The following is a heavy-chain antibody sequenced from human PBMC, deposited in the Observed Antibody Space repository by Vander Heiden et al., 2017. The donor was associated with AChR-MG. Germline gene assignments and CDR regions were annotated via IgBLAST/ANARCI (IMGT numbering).Heavy chain of an antibody. D-gene: IGHD3-10*01. J-gene: IGHJ4*02. CDR3: ARDRSYGSGSYPFDY. V-gene: IGHV6-1*01. CDR1: GDSVSNNNAA. CDR2: TYYRSKWKN. Sequence: QVELQQSGPGLVKPSQTLSITCAISGDSVSNNNAAWNWIRHAPARGLEWLGRTYYRSKWKNDYAVSVIGRITINPDTSKNQFSLQLNSVTPEDTAVYYCARDRSYGSGSYPFDYWGQGTLVTVSS.